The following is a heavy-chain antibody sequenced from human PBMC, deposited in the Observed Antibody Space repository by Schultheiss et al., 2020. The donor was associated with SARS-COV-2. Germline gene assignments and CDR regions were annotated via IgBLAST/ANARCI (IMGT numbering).Heavy chain of an antibody. Sequence: GGSLRLSCAASGFTFSNAWMSWVRQAPGKGLEWVSAISGSGGSTYYADSVKGRFTISRDNSKNTLYLQMNSLRAEDTAVYYCASTSSVTDAFDIWGQGTMVTVSS. V-gene: IGHV3-23*01. CDR3: ASTSSVTDAFDI. J-gene: IGHJ3*02. CDR1: GFTFSNAW. CDR2: ISGSGGST. D-gene: IGHD6-6*01.